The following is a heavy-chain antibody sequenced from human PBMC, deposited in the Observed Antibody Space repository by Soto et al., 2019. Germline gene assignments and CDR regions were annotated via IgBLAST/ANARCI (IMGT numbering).Heavy chain of an antibody. CDR3: ARLGGGYSGYDVLPSN. CDR2: IYNTGTT. J-gene: IGHJ4*02. D-gene: IGHD5-12*01. CDR1: GGSISSSSYY. Sequence: QLQLQESGPGLVKPSETLSLTCTVSGGSISSSSYYWGWSRQPPGKGLEWIGSIYNTGTTYYNPSLKSRVTISVDTSKNQFSLKLNSVTADDTAVYYCARLGGGYSGYDVLPSNWGQGTLVTVSS. V-gene: IGHV4-39*01.